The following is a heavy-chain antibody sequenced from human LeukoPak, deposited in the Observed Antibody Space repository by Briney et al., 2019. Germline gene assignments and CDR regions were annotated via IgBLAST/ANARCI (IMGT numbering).Heavy chain of an antibody. CDR3: ARAGLLSSSWYFLNAFDI. V-gene: IGHV4-39*01. CDR2: IYYSGST. CDR1: GGSISSSSYY. Sequence: ASETLSLTCTVSGGSISSSSYYWGWIRQPPGKGLEWIGSIYYSGSTYYNPSLKSRVTISVDTSKNQFSLKLSSVTAADTAVYYCARAGLLSSSWYFLNAFDIWGQGTMVTVSS. D-gene: IGHD6-13*01. J-gene: IGHJ3*02.